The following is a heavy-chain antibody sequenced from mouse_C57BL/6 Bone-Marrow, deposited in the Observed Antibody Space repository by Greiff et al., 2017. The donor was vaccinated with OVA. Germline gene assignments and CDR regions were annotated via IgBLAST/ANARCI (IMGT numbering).Heavy chain of an antibody. Sequence: EVKLVESGGGLVQPGGSLKLSCAASGFTFSDYYMYWVRQTPEKRLEGVAYISNGGGSTYYPDTVKGRFTISRDNAKNTLYLQMSRLKSEDTAMYYCARHLDDGFHFAYWGQGTLVTVSA. CDR3: ARHLDDGFHFAY. D-gene: IGHD2-3*01. CDR2: ISNGGGST. J-gene: IGHJ3*01. V-gene: IGHV5-12*01. CDR1: GFTFSDYY.